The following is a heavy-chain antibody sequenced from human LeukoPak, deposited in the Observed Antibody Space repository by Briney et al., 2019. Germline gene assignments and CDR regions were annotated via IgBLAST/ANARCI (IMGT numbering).Heavy chain of an antibody. CDR2: ISGSGGSA. V-gene: IGHV3-23*01. Sequence: GGSLRLSCAASGFTFSSYAMSWVRQAPGKGLEWVSAISGSGGSAYYADSVKGRFTISRDNSKNTLYLQMNSLRAEDTAVYYCAKDRDYYGSGSYWGQGTLVTVSS. CDR3: AKDRDYYGSGSY. D-gene: IGHD3-10*01. CDR1: GFTFSSYA. J-gene: IGHJ4*02.